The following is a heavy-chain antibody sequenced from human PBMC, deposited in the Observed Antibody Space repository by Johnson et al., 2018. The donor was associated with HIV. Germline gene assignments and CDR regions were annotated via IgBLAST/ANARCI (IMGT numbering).Heavy chain of an antibody. J-gene: IGHJ3*01. CDR1: GFTFSIYG. CDR2: IRYDGSNK. Sequence: QEKLVESGGGLVKPGGSLRLSCAASGFTFSIYGMHWVRQAPGKGLEWVAFIRYDGSNKYYADSVKGRFTISRDNAKNSLYLQMNSLRAEDTAVYYCATGRASVWGQGTMVTVSS. CDR3: ATGRASV. V-gene: IGHV3-30*02.